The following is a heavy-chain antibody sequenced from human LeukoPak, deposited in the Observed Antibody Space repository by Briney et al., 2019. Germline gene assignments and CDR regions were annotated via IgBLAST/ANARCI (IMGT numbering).Heavy chain of an antibody. D-gene: IGHD3-10*01. J-gene: IGHJ5*01. CDR3: ARGWFGPDS. Sequence: HTGGSLRLSCAASGVTFSSHSMHWVRQAPGKGLVWVSGISNDGTSTTYADSVKGRFTISRDNAKNTLNLQMHSLRAEDTAVYSCARGWFGPDSCGQGTLVTVSS. V-gene: IGHV3-74*01. CDR2: ISNDGTST. CDR1: GVTFSSHS.